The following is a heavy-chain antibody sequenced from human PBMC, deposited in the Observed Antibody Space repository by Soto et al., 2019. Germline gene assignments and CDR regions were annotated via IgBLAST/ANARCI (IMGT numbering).Heavy chain of an antibody. J-gene: IGHJ4*02. Sequence: QLQLQESGPGLVKPSETLSLTCTVSGDSIRSGRYHWAWIRQSPGKGLEWIASIYYRGTTYYTPSLKRRVTISVDSSRNQLSVNMGSVTAADTAAYFCVRHVGDRLWYFDYWGQGTPVTVSS. V-gene: IGHV4-39*01. CDR1: GDSIRSGRYH. CDR3: VRHVGDRLWYFDY. CDR2: IYYRGTT. D-gene: IGHD2-21*01.